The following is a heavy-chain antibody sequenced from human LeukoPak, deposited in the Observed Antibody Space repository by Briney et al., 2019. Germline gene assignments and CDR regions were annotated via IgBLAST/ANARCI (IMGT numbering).Heavy chain of an antibody. J-gene: IGHJ6*02. V-gene: IGHV3-9*01. Sequence: PGGSLRLSCAASGFTFDDYAMHWVRQAPGKGLEWVSGISWNSGSIGYADSVKGRFTISRDNAKNSLYLQMNSLRAEDTALYYCAKDIRYQPHYYYYYGMDVWGQGTTVTVSS. CDR3: AKDIRYQPHYYYYYGMDV. D-gene: IGHD2-2*01. CDR2: ISWNSGSI. CDR1: GFTFDDYA.